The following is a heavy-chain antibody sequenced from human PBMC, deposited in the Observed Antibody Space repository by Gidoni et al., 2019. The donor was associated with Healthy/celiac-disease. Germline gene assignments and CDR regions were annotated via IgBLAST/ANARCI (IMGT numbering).Heavy chain of an antibody. Sequence: SWIRQPAGKGLEWIGRIYTSGSTNYNPSLKSRVTMSVDTSKNQFSLKLSSVTAADTAVYYCARDTGYCSGGSCVFDYWGQGTLVTVSS. D-gene: IGHD2-15*01. CDR3: ARDTGYCSGGSCVFDY. CDR2: IYTSGST. V-gene: IGHV4-4*07. J-gene: IGHJ4*02.